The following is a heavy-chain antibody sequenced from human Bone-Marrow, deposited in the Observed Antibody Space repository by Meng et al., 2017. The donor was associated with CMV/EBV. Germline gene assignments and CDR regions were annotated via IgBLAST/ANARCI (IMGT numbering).Heavy chain of an antibody. D-gene: IGHD2-2*01. J-gene: IGHJ4*02. V-gene: IGHV1-2*02. CDR2: INPNSGGT. CDR3: ARTPRVVPAAMDY. Sequence: ASVKVSCKASGYTFTSYDINWVRQAPGQGLEWMGWINPNSGGTNYAQKFQGRVTMTRDTSISTAYMELNRLRSDDTAVYYCARTPRVVPAAMDYWGQGTLVTVSS. CDR1: GYTFTSYD.